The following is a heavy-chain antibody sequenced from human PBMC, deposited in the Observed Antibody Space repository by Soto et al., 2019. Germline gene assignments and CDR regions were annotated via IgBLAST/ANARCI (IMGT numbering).Heavy chain of an antibody. CDR1: GFTFTSSA. Sequence: ASVKVSCKASGFTFTSSAVHWVRQAPGKGLEWMGGFDPEDGETIYAQKFQGRVTMTEDTSTDTAYMELSSLRSEDTAVYYCATNNPAALTLDYYYGMDVWGQGTTVTVSS. CDR3: ATNNPAALTLDYYYGMDV. CDR2: FDPEDGET. J-gene: IGHJ6*02. D-gene: IGHD2-2*01. V-gene: IGHV1-24*01.